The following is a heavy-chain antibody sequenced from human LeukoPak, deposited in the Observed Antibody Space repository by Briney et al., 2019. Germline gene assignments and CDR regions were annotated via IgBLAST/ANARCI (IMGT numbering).Heavy chain of an antibody. J-gene: IGHJ4*02. D-gene: IGHD4-17*01. CDR2: ISSSSSYI. CDR1: GFTFSSYS. CDR3: AREGYGDYIPARPFDY. Sequence: GGSLRLSCAASGFTFSSYSMNWVRQAPGKGLEWVSSISSSSSYIYYADSVKGRFTISRDNAKNSLYLQMNSLRAEDTAVYYCAREGYGDYIPARPFDYWGRGTLVTVSS. V-gene: IGHV3-21*01.